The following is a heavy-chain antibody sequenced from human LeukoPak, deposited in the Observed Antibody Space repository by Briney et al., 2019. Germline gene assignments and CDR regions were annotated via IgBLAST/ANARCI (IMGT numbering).Heavy chain of an antibody. V-gene: IGHV3-30*03. CDR3: ARGRPTGSSWGNYFDY. J-gene: IGHJ4*02. CDR2: ISYDGSNK. CDR1: GFTFSSYG. Sequence: QPGRSLRLSCAASGFTFSSYGMHWGRQAPGKGLEWVAVISYDGSNKYYADSVKGRFTISRDNSKNTLYLQMNSLRAEDTAVYYCARGRPTGSSWGNYFDYWGQGTLVTVSS. D-gene: IGHD6-13*01.